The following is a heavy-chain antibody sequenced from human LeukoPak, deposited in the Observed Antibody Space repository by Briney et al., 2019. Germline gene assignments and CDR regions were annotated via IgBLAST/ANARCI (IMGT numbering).Heavy chain of an antibody. CDR3: AKRGYSSGYYVIDY. CDR2: ISYDGSNQ. V-gene: IGHV3-30*18. CDR1: GFTFSSYE. J-gene: IGHJ4*02. Sequence: GGSLRLSCAASGFTFSSYEMNWVRQAPGKGLVWVAVISYDGSNQYYADSVKGRFTISRDNSKNTLYLQMNSLKTEDTAVYYCAKRGYSSGYYVIDYWGQGTLVTVSS. D-gene: IGHD6-19*01.